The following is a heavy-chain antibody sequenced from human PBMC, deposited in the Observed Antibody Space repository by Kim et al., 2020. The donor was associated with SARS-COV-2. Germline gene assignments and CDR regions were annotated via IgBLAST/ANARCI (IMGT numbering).Heavy chain of an antibody. Sequence: GGSLRLSCAASGFTFNNYAMNWVRQAPGKGLEWVSTIGGSGHSTYYADSVKGRFTISRDNSKNTLYLQMNSLRAEDTAIYYCARGQWLVQSVFLAYWGQGTGVTVSS. V-gene: IGHV3-23*01. CDR2: IGGSGHST. J-gene: IGHJ4*02. D-gene: IGHD6-19*01. CDR3: ARGQWLVQSVFLAY. CDR1: GFTFNNYA.